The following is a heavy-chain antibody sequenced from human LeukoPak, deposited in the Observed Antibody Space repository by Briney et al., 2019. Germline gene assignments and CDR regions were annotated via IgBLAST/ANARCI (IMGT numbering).Heavy chain of an antibody. CDR3: ARDQGYCLSATCDEIYQFDS. D-gene: IGHD2-2*01. Sequence: GTSVKVSCKASGFSFTGSAVHWVRQARGQRLEWIGWIVVASGNTNYAQKFQQRVTITRDMSSSTAYMELSSLRSDDTAVYFCARDQGYCLSATCDEIYQFDSWGQGTLVTVSS. J-gene: IGHJ4*02. CDR2: IVVASGNT. V-gene: IGHV1-58*01. CDR1: GFSFTGSA.